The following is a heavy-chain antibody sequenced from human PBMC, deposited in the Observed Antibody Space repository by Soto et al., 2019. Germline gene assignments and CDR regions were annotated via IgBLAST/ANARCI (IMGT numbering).Heavy chain of an antibody. CDR1: GGSFSGYY. J-gene: IGHJ6*02. V-gene: IGHV4-34*01. CDR2: INHSGST. Sequence: PSETLSLTCAVYGGSFSGYYWSWIRQPPGKGLEWIGEINHSGSTNYNPSLKSRVTISVDTSKNQFSLKLSSVTAADTAVYYCASWYYYYGMDVWGQGTTVTV. CDR3: ASWYYYYGMDV.